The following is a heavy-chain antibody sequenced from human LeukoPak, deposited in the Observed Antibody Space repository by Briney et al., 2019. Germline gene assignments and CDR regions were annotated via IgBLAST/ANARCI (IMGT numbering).Heavy chain of an antibody. V-gene: IGHV3-74*01. CDR2: INTDGSGT. CDR1: GFTFSSYW. Sequence: GGSLRLSCAASGFTFSSYWMHWVRQAPGKGLVWASRINTDGSGTTYADSMKGRFTISRDNAKNTLYLQMNSLRAEDTAVYYCATFPTITIIVGGVFDYWGQGTLVTVSS. CDR3: ATFPTITIIVGGVFDY. J-gene: IGHJ4*02. D-gene: IGHD3-22*01.